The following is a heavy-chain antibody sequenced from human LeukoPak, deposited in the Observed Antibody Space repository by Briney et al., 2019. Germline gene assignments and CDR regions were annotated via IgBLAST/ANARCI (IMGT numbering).Heavy chain of an antibody. CDR2: FDPEDGET. CDR3: ATDFRATMIVVT. CDR1: GYTLTELS. Sequence: ASVNVSCKVSGYTLTELSMHWVRQAPGKGPEWMGGFDPEDGETIYAQKFQGRVTMTEDTSTDTAYMELSSLRSEDTAVYYCATDFRATMIVVTWGQGTLVTVSS. V-gene: IGHV1-24*01. D-gene: IGHD3-22*01. J-gene: IGHJ1*01.